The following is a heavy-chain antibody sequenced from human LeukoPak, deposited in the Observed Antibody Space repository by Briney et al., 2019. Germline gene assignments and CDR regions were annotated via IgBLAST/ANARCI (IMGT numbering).Heavy chain of an antibody. V-gene: IGHV3-74*01. D-gene: IGHD5-24*01. CDR3: ARVDPTGDGYNCFDS. J-gene: IGHJ4*02. Sequence: PGESLRLSCAASGFTFSTYWMHWVRQAPGKGLLWVARINTDGSSTLYAASVKGRFTIPRDNAKSTLYLQMDSLRPEDTAVYYSARVDPTGDGYNCFDSWGQGTLVTVSS. CDR1: GFTFSTYW. CDR2: INTDGSST.